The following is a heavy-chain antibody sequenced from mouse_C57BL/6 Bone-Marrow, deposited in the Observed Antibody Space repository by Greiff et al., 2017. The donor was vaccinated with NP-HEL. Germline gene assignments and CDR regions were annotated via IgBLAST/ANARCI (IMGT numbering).Heavy chain of an antibody. J-gene: IGHJ2*01. Sequence: EVQLQQSVAELVRPGASVKLSCTASGFNIKNTYMHWVKQRPEQGLEWIGRIDPANGNTKYAPKFQGKATITADTSSNTAYLQLSSLTSEDTAIYYCARGRFYYHGSSYDYFDYWGQGTTLTVSS. D-gene: IGHD1-1*01. CDR1: GFNIKNTY. CDR3: ARGRFYYHGSSYDYFDY. CDR2: IDPANGNT. V-gene: IGHV14-3*01.